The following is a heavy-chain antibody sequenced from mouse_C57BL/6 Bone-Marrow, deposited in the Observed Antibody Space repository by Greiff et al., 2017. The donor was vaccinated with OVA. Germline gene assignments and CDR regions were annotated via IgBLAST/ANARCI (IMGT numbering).Heavy chain of an antibody. CDR1: GYTFTSYW. CDR3: TNDYYCGSYAWFAY. D-gene: IGHD1-1*01. V-gene: IGHV1-5*01. CDR2: IYPGNSDT. Sequence: VQLQQSGAVLARPGASVKMSCKTSGYTFTSYWMHWVKQRPGQGLEWIGAIYPGNSDTSYNQKFKGKATLTAVTSASTAYMELSRLTTEDSAVYYGTNDYYCGSYAWFAYWGQGTLVTVSA. J-gene: IGHJ3*01.